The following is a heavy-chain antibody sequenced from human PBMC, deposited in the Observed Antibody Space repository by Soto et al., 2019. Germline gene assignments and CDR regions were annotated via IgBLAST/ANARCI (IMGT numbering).Heavy chain of an antibody. CDR2: IGGNGVTT. J-gene: IGHJ4*02. Sequence: EVQLLESGGGLVQPGGSLRLSCAASGFSIGSSAWSWVRQAPGKGLDWVSTIGGNGVTTFYADSVKGRFTLSRDISRNTVFLQMSSLRAEDTALYYCAKSSRYCSGGGCLYYFDYWGQGPLVTVSS. CDR3: AKSSRYCSGGGCLYYFDY. V-gene: IGHV3-23*01. CDR1: GFSIGSSA. D-gene: IGHD2-15*01.